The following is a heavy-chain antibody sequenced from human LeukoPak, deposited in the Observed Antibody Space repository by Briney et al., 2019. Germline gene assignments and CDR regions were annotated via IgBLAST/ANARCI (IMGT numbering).Heavy chain of an antibody. J-gene: IGHJ6*03. Sequence: PGGSLRLSCAASGFTFSSYEMNWVRQAPGKGLEWVSYISSSGSTIYYADSVKGRFTISRDNAKNSLYLQMNSLRAEDTAVYYCARRSVTIYYMDVWGKGTTVTVSS. CDR2: ISSSGSTI. D-gene: IGHD4-11*01. CDR1: GFTFSSYE. V-gene: IGHV3-48*03. CDR3: ARRSVTIYYMDV.